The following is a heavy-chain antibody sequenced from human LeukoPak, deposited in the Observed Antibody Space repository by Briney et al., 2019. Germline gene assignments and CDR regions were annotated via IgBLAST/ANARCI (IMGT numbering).Heavy chain of an antibody. CDR2: IYHSGST. CDR3: ARIPGDPDAFDI. J-gene: IGHJ3*02. CDR1: GGSISSGGYY. V-gene: IGHV4-30-2*01. D-gene: IGHD2-21*02. Sequence: NPSQTLSLTCTVSGGSISSGGYYWSWIRQPPGKGLEWIGYIYHSGSTYYNPSLKSRVTISVDRSKNQFSLKLSSVTAADTAVYYCARIPGDPDAFDIWGQGTMVTVSS.